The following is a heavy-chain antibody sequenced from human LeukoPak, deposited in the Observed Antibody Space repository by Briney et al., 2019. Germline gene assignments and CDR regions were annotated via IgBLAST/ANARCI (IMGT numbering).Heavy chain of an antibody. CDR1: GGSISSGSYY. CDR2: IYTSGST. CDR3: AREGYSGYDFYYYYYMDV. J-gene: IGHJ6*03. V-gene: IGHV4-61*02. D-gene: IGHD5-12*01. Sequence: SQTLSLTCTVSGGSISSGSYYWSWIRQPAGKGLEWIRRIYTSGSTNYNPSLKSRVTISVDTSKNQFSLKLSSVTAADTTVYYCAREGYSGYDFYYYYYMDVWGKGTTVTVSS.